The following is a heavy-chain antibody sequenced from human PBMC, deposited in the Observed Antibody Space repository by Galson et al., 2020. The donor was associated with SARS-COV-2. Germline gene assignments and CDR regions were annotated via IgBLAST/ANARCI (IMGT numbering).Heavy chain of an antibody. D-gene: IGHD6-6*01. CDR1: GSVFSDSA. CDR3: TIRLQSIYPKCDY. Sequence: AGGSLRLPCAASGSVFSDSAIHWVRQAPGKGLEWVGRIRSKANNHATSYGASVQGRFIISRDDSKRTSFLQLDSLKTEDTAMYYCTIRLQSIYPKCDYWGQGALVTVSP. J-gene: IGHJ4*02. V-gene: IGHV3-73*01. CDR2: IRSKANNHAT.